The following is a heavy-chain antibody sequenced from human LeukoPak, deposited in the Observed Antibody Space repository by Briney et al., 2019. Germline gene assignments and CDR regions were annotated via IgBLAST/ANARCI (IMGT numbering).Heavy chain of an antibody. D-gene: IGHD1-26*01. CDR1: GGTFSSYA. J-gene: IGHJ4*02. CDR2: IIPIFGTA. Sequence: VASVKVSCKASGGTFSSYAISWVRQAPGQGLGWMGGIIPIFGTANYAQKFQGRVTITTDESTSTAYMELSSLRSEDTAVYYCAREGPTGDIDYWGQGTLVTVSS. V-gene: IGHV1-69*05. CDR3: AREGPTGDIDY.